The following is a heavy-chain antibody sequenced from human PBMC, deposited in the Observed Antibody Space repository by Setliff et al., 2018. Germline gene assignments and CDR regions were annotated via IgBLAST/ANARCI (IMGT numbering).Heavy chain of an antibody. Sequence: GGSLRLSCAAFGFTFSSYALHWVRQAPGKGLEWVAVISYDGSKYHYSDSVKGRFTISRDRSRNTVELQMDSLRAEDTAVYYCAKPQVELRWGFESWGQGTLVTVSS. CDR1: GFTFSSYA. V-gene: IGHV3-30-3*02. J-gene: IGHJ4*02. D-gene: IGHD1-7*01. CDR3: AKPQVELRWGFES. CDR2: ISYDGSKY.